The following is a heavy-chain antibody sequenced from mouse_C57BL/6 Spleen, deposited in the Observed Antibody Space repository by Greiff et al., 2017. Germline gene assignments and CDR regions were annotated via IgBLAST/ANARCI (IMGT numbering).Heavy chain of an antibody. J-gene: IGHJ2*02. Sequence: QVQLQQPGAELVRPGASVTLSCKASGYTFTSYWMHWVKQRPGQGLEWIGMIDPNRGSTNYNEKFKGKATLTVDKSSSTAYMQLSSLTSEDSAVYYCARQDSAVCFDYWGQGTSLTVSS. CDR1: GYTFTSYW. V-gene: IGHV1-64*01. CDR3: ARQDSAVCFDY. CDR2: IDPNRGST. D-gene: IGHD6-1*01.